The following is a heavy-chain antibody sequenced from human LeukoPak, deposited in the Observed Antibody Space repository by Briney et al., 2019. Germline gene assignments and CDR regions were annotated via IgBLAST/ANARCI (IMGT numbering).Heavy chain of an antibody. CDR3: ARVEYFDWLNGALDY. Sequence: SETLSLTCTVSGGSISSGDYYWSWIRQPPGKGLEWIGYIYYSGSTYYNPSLKSRVTISVDTSRNQFSLKLSSVTAADTAVYYCARVEYFDWLNGALDYWGQGTLVTVSS. CDR1: GGSISSGDYY. D-gene: IGHD3-9*01. CDR2: IYYSGST. J-gene: IGHJ4*02. V-gene: IGHV4-30-4*01.